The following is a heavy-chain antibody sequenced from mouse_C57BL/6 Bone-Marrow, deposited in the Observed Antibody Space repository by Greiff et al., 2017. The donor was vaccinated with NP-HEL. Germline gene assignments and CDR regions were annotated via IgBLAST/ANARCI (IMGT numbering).Heavy chain of an antibody. CDR1: GYTFTSYG. CDR2: IYPRSGNT. Sequence: VQLQQSGAELARPGASVKLSCTASGYTFTSYGISWVKQRTGQGLEWIGEIYPRSGNTYYNEKFKGKSTLTADKSSSTAYMELRSLTSEDSAVYYCAREGYEYDDAMDYWGQGTSVTVSS. D-gene: IGHD2-4*01. J-gene: IGHJ4*01. V-gene: IGHV1-81*01. CDR3: AREGYEYDDAMDY.